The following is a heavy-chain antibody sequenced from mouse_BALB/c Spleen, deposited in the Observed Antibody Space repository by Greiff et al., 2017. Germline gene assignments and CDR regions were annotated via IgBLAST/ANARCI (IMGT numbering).Heavy chain of an antibody. V-gene: IGHV1-63*02. J-gene: IGHJ4*01. CDR2: IYPGGGYT. CDR1: GYTFTNYW. D-gene: IGHD2-4*01. CDR3: ARRMSTREDSAMDY. Sequence: VQLVESGAELVRPGTSVKISCKASGYTFTNYWLGWVKQRPGHGLEWIGDIYPGGGYTNYNEKFKGKATLTADTSSSTAYMQLSSLTSEDSAVYFCARRMSTREDSAMDYWGQGTSVTVSS.